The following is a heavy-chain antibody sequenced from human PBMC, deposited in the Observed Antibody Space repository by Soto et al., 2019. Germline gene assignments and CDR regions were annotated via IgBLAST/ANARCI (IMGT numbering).Heavy chain of an antibody. V-gene: IGHV3-7*01. D-gene: IGHD3-9*01. J-gene: IGHJ4*02. CDR2: IKQDGSEK. CDR3: ARETGYLDPFDY. Sequence: GGSLRFSCAASGFTFSNYWMSWVRQAPGKGLEWVANIKQDGSEKYYADSVKGRFTISRDNAKNSLYLQMNSLRVEDTAVYYCARETGYLDPFDYWGQGTLVTVSS. CDR1: GFTFSNYW.